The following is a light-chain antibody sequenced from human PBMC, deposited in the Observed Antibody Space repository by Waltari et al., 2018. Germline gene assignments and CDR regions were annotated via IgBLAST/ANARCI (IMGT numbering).Light chain of an antibody. J-gene: IGKJ2*01. Sequence: ETLMTQSPATLSVSPGERVTLSCRASQSVTTNLAWYQQKPGQAPRLLIYRASTRATGVPARFSGCGSGTEFTLTINALQSEDFAVYYCHQYNNWPPNTFGQGTLLEIK. CDR1: QSVTTN. CDR2: RAS. V-gene: IGKV3-15*01. CDR3: HQYNNWPPNT.